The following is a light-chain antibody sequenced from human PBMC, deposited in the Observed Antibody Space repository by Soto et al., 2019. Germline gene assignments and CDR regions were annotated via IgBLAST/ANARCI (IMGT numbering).Light chain of an antibody. V-gene: IGKV1-27*01. CDR3: QKYNSATWT. J-gene: IGKJ1*01. CDR2: AGP. Sequence: DLQKTQSHSSLSASVGDRVIITGRASQGISNYSVWYQQQTGKVPKLLFYAGPTLQSGGPSRFSGSGSGTDCTLTSSSLQHEDVATYYCQKYNSATWTFGQGTKVDIK. CDR1: QGISNY.